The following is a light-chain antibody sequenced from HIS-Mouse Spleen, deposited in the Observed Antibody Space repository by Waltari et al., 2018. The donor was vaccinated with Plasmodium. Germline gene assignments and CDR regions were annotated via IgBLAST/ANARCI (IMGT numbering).Light chain of an antibody. CDR3: QQYYSYPYT. CDR2: AAS. J-gene: IGKJ2*01. CDR1: QGISSY. V-gene: IGKV1-8*01. Sequence: AIRMTQSPSSFPAPTRHRVTITCRASQGISSYLAWYQQKPGKAPKLLIYAASTLQSGVPSRFSGSGSGTDFTLTISCLQSEDFATYYCQQYYSYPYTFGQGTKLEIK.